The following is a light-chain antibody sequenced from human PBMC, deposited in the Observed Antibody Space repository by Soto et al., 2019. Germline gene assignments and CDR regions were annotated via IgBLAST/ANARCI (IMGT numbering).Light chain of an antibody. V-gene: IGLV2-14*01. Sequence: QSVLTQPASVSGSPGQSITISCTGTSSDVGGYNYVSWYQRHPGKAPKLMIYEVNNRPSGVSNRFSGSKSGNTASLTISGLQAEDEADYYCSSYTRRTTLNVFGSGTKVTVL. CDR1: SSDVGGYNY. CDR3: SSYTRRTTLNV. J-gene: IGLJ1*01. CDR2: EVN.